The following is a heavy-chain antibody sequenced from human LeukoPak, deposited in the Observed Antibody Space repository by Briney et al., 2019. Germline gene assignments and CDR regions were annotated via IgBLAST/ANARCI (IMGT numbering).Heavy chain of an antibody. J-gene: IGHJ5*02. CDR1: EFTFSSHC. D-gene: IGHD2-2*01. Sequence: GGSLRLSCAASEFTFSSHCMHWVRQAPGKGLEWVSSISSSSSYIYYADSVKGRFTISRDNAKNSLYLQMSSLRAEDTAVFYCARGSSTSCYVGWFDPWGQGTLVTVSS. CDR3: ARGSSTSCYVGWFDP. V-gene: IGHV3-21*01. CDR2: ISSSSSYI.